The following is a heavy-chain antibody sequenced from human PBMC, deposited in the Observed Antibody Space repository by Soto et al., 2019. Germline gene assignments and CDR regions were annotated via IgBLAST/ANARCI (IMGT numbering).Heavy chain of an antibody. J-gene: IGHJ4*02. D-gene: IGHD3-10*01. V-gene: IGHV4-39*01. CDR3: ARFRYYYGSGSYYNGGGFDY. CDR2: IYYSGST. Sequence: PSETLSLTCTVSGGSISSSSYYWGWIRQPPGKGLEWIGSIYYSGSTYYTPSLKSRVTISVDTSKNQFSLELSSVTAADTAVYYCARFRYYYGSGSYYNGGGFDYWGQGTLVTVSS. CDR1: GGSISSSSYY.